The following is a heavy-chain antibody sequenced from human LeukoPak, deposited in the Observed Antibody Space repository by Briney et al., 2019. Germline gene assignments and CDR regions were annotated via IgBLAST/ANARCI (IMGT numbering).Heavy chain of an antibody. CDR2: INADGSST. CDR3: ARKDVFDI. V-gene: IGHV3-74*01. Sequence: PGGSLRLSCAASGFTFSSYWMQWVRQVPGRGLVWVSRINADGSSTSYADSVNGRFIISRDNVKNTLYLQMNSLRAEDTAVYYCARKDVFDIWGQGTMVTVSS. CDR1: GFTFSSYW. J-gene: IGHJ3*02.